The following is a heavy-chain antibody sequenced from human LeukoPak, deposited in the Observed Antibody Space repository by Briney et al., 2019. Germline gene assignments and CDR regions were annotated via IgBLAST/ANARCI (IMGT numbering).Heavy chain of an antibody. V-gene: IGHV4-30-4*01. D-gene: IGHD5-18*01. CDR1: GGSISSYY. J-gene: IGHJ4*02. CDR3: ARGDGYSYGLYYFDY. Sequence: SETLSLTCTVSGGSISSYYWSWIRQPPGKGLEWIGYIFYSGSTYYNPSLKSRVTISVDTSKNQFSLKLCSVTAADTAVYYCARGDGYSYGLYYFDYWGQGTLVTVSS. CDR2: IFYSGST.